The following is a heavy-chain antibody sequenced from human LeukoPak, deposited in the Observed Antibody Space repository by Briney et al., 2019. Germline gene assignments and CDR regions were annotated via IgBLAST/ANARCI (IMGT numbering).Heavy chain of an antibody. CDR2: IYPGDSNV. CDR1: GYSFINYW. V-gene: IGHV5-51*01. CDR3: TRDWELGY. J-gene: IGHJ4*02. D-gene: IGHD1-26*01. Sequence: GESLKISCRASGYSFINYWIGWVRQMPGKGLEWVGLIYPGDSNVRYSPSFQGQVTISADRSINTAYPQWSSLRTSDTAVYYCTRDWELGYWGQGTLVTVSS.